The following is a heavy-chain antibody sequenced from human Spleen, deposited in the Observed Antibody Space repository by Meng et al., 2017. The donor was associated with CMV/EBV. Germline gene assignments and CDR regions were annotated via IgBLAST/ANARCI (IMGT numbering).Heavy chain of an antibody. V-gene: IGHV3-21*01. CDR3: ARERLYQPLWGDALDI. J-gene: IGHJ3*02. CDR2: ISSSRSYI. CDR1: GFTFSNSD. D-gene: IGHD2-2*01. Sequence: GGSLRLSCAASGFTFSNSDMHWVRQAPGKGLEWVSSISSSRSYIYYADSVKGRFTISRDNAKNSLYLQMTSLRAEDTAVYYCARERLYQPLWGDALDIWGQGTMVTVSS.